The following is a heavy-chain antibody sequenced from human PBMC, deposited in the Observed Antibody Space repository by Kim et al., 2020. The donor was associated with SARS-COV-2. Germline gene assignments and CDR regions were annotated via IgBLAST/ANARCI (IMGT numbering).Heavy chain of an antibody. CDR3: ASSDGYNWRYFDY. D-gene: IGHD5-12*01. CDR1: GYTFTSYD. CDR2: MNPNSGNT. J-gene: IGHJ4*02. V-gene: IGHV1-8*01. Sequence: ASVKVSCKASGYTFTSYDINWVRQATGQGLEWMGWMNPNSGNTGYAQKFQGRVTMTRNTSISTAYMELRSLRSEDTAVYYCASSDGYNWRYFDYWGQGTLVTVSS.